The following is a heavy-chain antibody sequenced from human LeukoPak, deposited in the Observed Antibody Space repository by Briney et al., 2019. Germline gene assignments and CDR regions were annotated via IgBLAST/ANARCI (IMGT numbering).Heavy chain of an antibody. J-gene: IGHJ4*02. CDR3: AKEFVLPIPGFDY. Sequence: GGSLRLSCAASGFTFRSYWMSWVRQAPGKGLEWVANIKEDGSEKYYVDSVKGRFTISRDNAKTSLYLQMNSLRVEDTAVYYCAKEFVLPIPGFDYWGQGTLVTVSS. V-gene: IGHV3-7*01. D-gene: IGHD2-15*01. CDR1: GFTFRSYW. CDR2: IKEDGSEK.